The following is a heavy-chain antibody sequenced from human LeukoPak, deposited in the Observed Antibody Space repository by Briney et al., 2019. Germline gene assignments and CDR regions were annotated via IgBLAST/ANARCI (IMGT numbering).Heavy chain of an antibody. CDR1: GGSFSGYY. CDR3: ARGYGGYDLIY. J-gene: IGHJ4*02. Sequence: PSETLSLTCAVYGGSFSGYYWSWIRQPPGKGLEWIGEINHSGSTNYNPSLKSRVTISVDTSKNQFSLKLSSVTAADTAVYYCARGYGGYDLIYWGQGTLVTVSS. D-gene: IGHD5-12*01. CDR2: INHSGST. V-gene: IGHV4-34*01.